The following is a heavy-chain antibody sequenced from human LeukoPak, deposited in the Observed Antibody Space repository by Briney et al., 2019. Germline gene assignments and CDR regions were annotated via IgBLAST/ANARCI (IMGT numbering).Heavy chain of an antibody. CDR2: INPNSGST. Sequence: GASVKVSCKTSGYTFNDYFMHWVRQAPGLGLEWMGWINPNSGSTKHAQRFQGRVTMTRDTSISTAYMEVSRLRSDDSAVYYCARAVDTDFAFDIWGQGTMVTVSS. D-gene: IGHD5-18*01. CDR1: GYTFNDYF. CDR3: ARAVDTDFAFDI. V-gene: IGHV1-2*02. J-gene: IGHJ3*02.